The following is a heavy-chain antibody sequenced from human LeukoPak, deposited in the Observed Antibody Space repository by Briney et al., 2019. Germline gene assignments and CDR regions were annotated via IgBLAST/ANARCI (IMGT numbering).Heavy chain of an antibody. D-gene: IGHD6-19*01. Sequence: GGSLRLSCGASGFTFSNSAMSWVRQAPGKGLEWVSTLSGSGITTYYADSVKGRFTISRDNSKNTLYLQMNSLRAEDTAVYYCAKGIYSSGWSYFDYWGHGTLVTVSS. CDR1: GFTFSNSA. CDR2: LSGSGITT. J-gene: IGHJ4*01. CDR3: AKGIYSSGWSYFDY. V-gene: IGHV3-23*01.